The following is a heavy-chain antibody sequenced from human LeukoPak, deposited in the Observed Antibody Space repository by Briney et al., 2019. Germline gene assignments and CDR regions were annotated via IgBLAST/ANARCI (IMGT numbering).Heavy chain of an antibody. CDR3: ARVYGSMTTQMSYYYYMDV. V-gene: IGHV1-2*02. Sequence: ASVKVSCKASGYTFTGYYMHWVRQTPGQRPEWMGWINPNNGGTNYPQKFQGRITMTRDTSMTTVYMELNSLTSDDTAVYYCARVYGSMTTQMSYYYYMDVWGKGTTVTISS. CDR1: GYTFTGYY. J-gene: IGHJ6*03. D-gene: IGHD3-16*01. CDR2: INPNNGGT.